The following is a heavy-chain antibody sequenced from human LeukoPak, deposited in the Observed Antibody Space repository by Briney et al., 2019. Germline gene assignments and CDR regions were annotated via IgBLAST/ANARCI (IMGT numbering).Heavy chain of an antibody. J-gene: IGHJ4*02. D-gene: IGHD6-6*01. Sequence: PGGSLRLSCAASGFTSSTYAMSWVRQAPGKGLEWASAISGSGGSTYYADSVKGRFTISRDNSKNTLYLQMNSLRAEDTAVYYCAKDGLKYSSSPYSFDHWGQGTLVTVSS. CDR2: ISGSGGST. V-gene: IGHV3-23*01. CDR3: AKDGLKYSSSPYSFDH. CDR1: GFTSSTYA.